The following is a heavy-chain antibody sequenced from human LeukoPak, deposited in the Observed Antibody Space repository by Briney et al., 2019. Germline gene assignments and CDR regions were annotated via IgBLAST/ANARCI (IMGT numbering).Heavy chain of an antibody. V-gene: IGHV4-59*13. CDR1: GGSISSDY. D-gene: IGHD3-10*01. J-gene: IGHJ5*02. CDR2: IYYSGST. CDR3: ARERYYGSGVDP. Sequence: KPSETLSLTCTVSGGSISSDYWSWSRQPPGQGLGWVGYIYYSGSTNSNPSLKSRLTTAVATSKNQFYLTLSSVTAADTAVYYCARERYYGSGVDPWGQGTPVTVSS.